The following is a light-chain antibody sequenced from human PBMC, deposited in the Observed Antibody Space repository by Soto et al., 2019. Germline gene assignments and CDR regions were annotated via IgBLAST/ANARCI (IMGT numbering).Light chain of an antibody. CDR3: QKDNSYSPT. CDR1: QGINNY. Sequence: IQLTQSPSSLSASVVDRVTINCRASQGINNYVAWYQQKPWXPPRPLIYDASTLESGVPSRFSGRGSGTGFTLTSSSLQPDDFEIYYCQKDNSYSPTFGQGNQVGIK. J-gene: IGKJ1*01. CDR2: DAS. V-gene: IGKV1-9*01.